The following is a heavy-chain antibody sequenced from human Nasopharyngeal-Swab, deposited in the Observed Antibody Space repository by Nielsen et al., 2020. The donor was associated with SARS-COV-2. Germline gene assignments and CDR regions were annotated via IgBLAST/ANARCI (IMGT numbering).Heavy chain of an antibody. CDR2: ISAYNGNT. D-gene: IGHD2-2*01. J-gene: IGHJ3*02. V-gene: IGHV1-18*01. Sequence: ASVKVSCKASGDTFTSYGISWVRQAPGQGLEWMGWISAYNGNTNYAQKLQGRVTMTTDTSTSTAYMELRSLRSDDTAVYYCASNPLYCSSTSCYHDAFDIWGQGTMVTVSS. CDR3: ASNPLYCSSTSCYHDAFDI. CDR1: GDTFTSYG.